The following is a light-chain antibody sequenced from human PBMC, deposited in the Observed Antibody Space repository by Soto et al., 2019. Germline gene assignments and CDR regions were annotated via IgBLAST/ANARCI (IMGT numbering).Light chain of an antibody. CDR3: QQDGLSPPYT. CDR2: GAS. Sequence: EIVLTQSPGTLSLSPGARATLSCRASQSVDRNYLAWYQHKPGQAPRLLIYGASTRATGIPDRFSGSRSGTDCTHTISRREPEDFSVYYCQQDGLSPPYTFGPGTKGDIK. V-gene: IGKV3-20*01. CDR1: QSVDRNY. J-gene: IGKJ3*01.